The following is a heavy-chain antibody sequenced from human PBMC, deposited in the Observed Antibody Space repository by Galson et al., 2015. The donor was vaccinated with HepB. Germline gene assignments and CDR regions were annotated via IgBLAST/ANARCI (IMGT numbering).Heavy chain of an antibody. V-gene: IGHV1-3*01. J-gene: IGHJ4*02. CDR2: INAGNGNT. D-gene: IGHD3-10*01. CDR1: GYTFTSYA. Sequence: SVKVSCKASGYTFTSYAMHWVRQAPGQRLEWMGWINAGNGNTKYSQKFQGRVTITRETSASTAYMELSSLRSEDTAVYYCARDRGRGTLVGAFDYWGQGTLVTVSS. CDR3: ARDRGRGTLVGAFDY.